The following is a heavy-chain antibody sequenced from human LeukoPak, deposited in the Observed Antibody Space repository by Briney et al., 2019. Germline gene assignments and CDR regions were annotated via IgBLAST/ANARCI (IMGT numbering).Heavy chain of an antibody. CDR2: INAGNGNT. J-gene: IGHJ6*02. D-gene: IGHD1-26*01. CDR1: GYTFTSYA. Sequence: ASVEVSCKASGYTFTSYAMHWVRQAPGQRLEWMGWINAGNGNTKYSQKFQGRVTITRDTSASTAYMELSSLRSEDTAVYYCARVMEVGATRYYYYGMDVWGQGTTVTVSS. CDR3: ARVMEVGATRYYYYGMDV. V-gene: IGHV1-3*01.